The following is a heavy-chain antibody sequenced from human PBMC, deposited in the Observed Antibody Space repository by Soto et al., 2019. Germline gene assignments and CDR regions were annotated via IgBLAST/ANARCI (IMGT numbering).Heavy chain of an antibody. V-gene: IGHV3-30-3*01. Sequence: PGGSLRLSCAASGFTFSSYAMHWVRQAPGKGLEWVAVISYDGSNKYYADSVKGRFTISRDNSKNTLYLQMNSLRAEDTAVYYCARDHTPKYSSSWYPPGWFDPWGQGTLVTVSS. CDR2: ISYDGSNK. D-gene: IGHD6-13*01. CDR3: ARDHTPKYSSSWYPPGWFDP. J-gene: IGHJ5*02. CDR1: GFTFSSYA.